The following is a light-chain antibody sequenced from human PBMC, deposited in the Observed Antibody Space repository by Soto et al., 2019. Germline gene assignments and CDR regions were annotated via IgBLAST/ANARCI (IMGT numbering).Light chain of an antibody. Sequence: EVVMTQSPATLSVSPGERATLSCRASQNINSHLAWYQQKPGQAPRLLIYGASTRATGIPARFSGSGSGTEFTLTISSLQSEDFAVYYCQQYNSWPPLTFGGGTKVDIK. CDR1: QNINSH. J-gene: IGKJ4*01. CDR3: QQYNSWPPLT. CDR2: GAS. V-gene: IGKV3-15*01.